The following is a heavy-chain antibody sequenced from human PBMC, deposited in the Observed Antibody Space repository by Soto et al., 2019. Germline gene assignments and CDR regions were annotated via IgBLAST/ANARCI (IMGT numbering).Heavy chain of an antibody. J-gene: IGHJ3*02. CDR3: AGAPGGAGAFDI. Sequence: GGSLRLSCAASGFTFSSYWMSWVRQAPGKGLEWVANIKQDGSEKYYVDSVKGRFTISRENAKNSLYLQMNSLRAEDAAVYYCAGAPGGAGAFDIWGQGTMVTVSS. CDR2: IKQDGSEK. CDR1: GFTFSSYW. D-gene: IGHD6-19*01. V-gene: IGHV3-7*03.